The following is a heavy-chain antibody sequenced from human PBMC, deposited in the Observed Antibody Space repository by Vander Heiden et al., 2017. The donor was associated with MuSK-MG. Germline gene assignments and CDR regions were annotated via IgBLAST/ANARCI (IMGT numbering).Heavy chain of an antibody. CDR2: IYYRGST. V-gene: IGHV4-39*07. D-gene: IGHD5-12*01. Sequence: QLQLQESGPGLVKPSETLSLPCTVSGGSMSSSSYYWCWIRQPPGKGLEWIGSIYYRGSTYYNPSIKSRVTISVDTSKNQFSLKLSSVTAADTAVYYCARDLEMATDYWGQGTLVTVSS. CDR3: ARDLEMATDY. CDR1: GGSMSSSSYY. J-gene: IGHJ4*02.